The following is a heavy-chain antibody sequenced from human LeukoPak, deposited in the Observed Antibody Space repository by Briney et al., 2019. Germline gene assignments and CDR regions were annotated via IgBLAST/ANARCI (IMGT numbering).Heavy chain of an antibody. J-gene: IGHJ4*02. CDR3: AKAVFGVVISPPPAY. D-gene: IGHD3-3*01. CDR2: ISSSGSTI. Sequence: GGSLRLSCAASGFTFSDYYMSWIRQAPGKGLEWVSYISSSGSTIYYADSVKGRFTISRDNAKNPLYLQMNSLRAEDTAVYYCAKAVFGVVISPPPAYWGQGTLVTVSS. CDR1: GFTFSDYY. V-gene: IGHV3-11*04.